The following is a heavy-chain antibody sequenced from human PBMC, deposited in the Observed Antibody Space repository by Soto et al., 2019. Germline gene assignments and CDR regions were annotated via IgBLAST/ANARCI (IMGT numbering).Heavy chain of an antibody. CDR3: ARDPYFDY. CDR2: ISYDGRND. J-gene: IGHJ4*02. V-gene: IGHV3-30*04. Sequence: QVHLVESGGGVVQPGRSLRLSCEASGFTFNSYPFHWVRQAPGKGLEWVAVISYDGRNDYYGDSVRGRFTISRDNSKNTVYLQMNSLTPEDTAVYYCARDPYFDYWGQGTLVTVSS. CDR1: GFTFNSYP.